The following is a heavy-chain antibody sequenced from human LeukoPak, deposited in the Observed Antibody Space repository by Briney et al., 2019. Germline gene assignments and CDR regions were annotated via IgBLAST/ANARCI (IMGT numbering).Heavy chain of an antibody. Sequence: GGSLRLSCVTSGFTFSTYAFHWVRQAPGKGLEWVATMTFDVNNKYYADSVKGRFTISRDNSKNTLYLQMNSLRAEDTAVYYCARRYCSGGSCYSFRGDWFDPWGQGTLVTVSS. CDR1: GFTFSTYA. CDR3: ARRYCSGGSCYSFRGDWFDP. CDR2: MTFDVNNK. V-gene: IGHV3-30*04. J-gene: IGHJ5*02. D-gene: IGHD2-15*01.